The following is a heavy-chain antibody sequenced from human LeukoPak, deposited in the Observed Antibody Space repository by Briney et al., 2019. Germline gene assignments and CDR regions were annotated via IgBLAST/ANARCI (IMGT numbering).Heavy chain of an antibody. CDR2: IYYSGST. V-gene: IGHV4-39*01. CDR3: STPENDY. CDR1: GGSFSSYY. D-gene: IGHD1-1*01. Sequence: KPSETLSLTCAVYGGSFSSYYWGWIRQPPGKGLEWIGSIYYSGSTYYNPSLKSRVTISVDTSKNQFSLKLSSVTAADTAVYYCSTPENDYWGQGTLVTVSS. J-gene: IGHJ4*02.